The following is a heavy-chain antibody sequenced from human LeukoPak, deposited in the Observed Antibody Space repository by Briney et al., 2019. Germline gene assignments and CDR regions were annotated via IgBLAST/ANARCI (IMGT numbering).Heavy chain of an antibody. V-gene: IGHV4-61*02. CDR2: IYTSGST. D-gene: IGHD2-2*01. Sequence: SETLSLTCTVSGGSISSGSYYWSWIRQPAGKGLEWIGRIYTSGSTNYNPSLKSRVTISLDTTKNQFSLKLSSVTAADTAVYYCAREQYQLLWRYYFDYWGQGTLVTVSS. CDR3: AREQYQLLWRYYFDY. J-gene: IGHJ4*02. CDR1: GGSISSGSYY.